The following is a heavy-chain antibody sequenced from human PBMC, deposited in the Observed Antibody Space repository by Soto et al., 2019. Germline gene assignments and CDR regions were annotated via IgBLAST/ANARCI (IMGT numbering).Heavy chain of an antibody. CDR3: ARTANWDWFAP. CDR2: ISLIRGTA. J-gene: IGHJ5*02. V-gene: IGHV1-69*01. CDR1: GGSFRSYA. D-gene: IGHD3-16*01. Sequence: QVQLVQSGSEMKKPGSSVKVSCKASGGSFRSYAISWVRQAPGQGLEWMGGISLIRGTATYAQRFQGRVTISADESTSTAYLDLNNLTSEDAAIYCCARTANWDWFAPWGQGTLVTVSS.